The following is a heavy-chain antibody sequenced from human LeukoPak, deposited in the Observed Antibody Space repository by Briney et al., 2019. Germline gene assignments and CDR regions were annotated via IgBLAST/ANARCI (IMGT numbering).Heavy chain of an antibody. CDR1: GGSFSGYY. CDR2: INHSGGT. CDR3: ARRGKRGSGTILNWFDP. Sequence: PSETLSLTCAVYGGSFSGYYWSWIRQPPGKGLEWIGEINHSGGTNYNPSLKSRVTISVDTSKNQFSLKLSSVTAADTAVYYCARRGKRGSGTILNWFDPWGQGTLVTVSS. D-gene: IGHD3-10*01. V-gene: IGHV4-34*01. J-gene: IGHJ5*02.